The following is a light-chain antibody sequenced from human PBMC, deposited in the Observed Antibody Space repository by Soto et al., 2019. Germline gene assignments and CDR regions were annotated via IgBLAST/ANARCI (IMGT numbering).Light chain of an antibody. J-gene: IGKJ5*01. Sequence: EIVLTQSPATLSLSPGERATLSCRASQSVTSYLVWYQQKPGQAPRLLIYDASNRATGIPARFTGSGSGTDFTLTISSLEPEDFAVYYCQHRYNWPFTFGQGTRLETK. CDR2: DAS. CDR3: QHRYNWPFT. V-gene: IGKV3-11*01. CDR1: QSVTSY.